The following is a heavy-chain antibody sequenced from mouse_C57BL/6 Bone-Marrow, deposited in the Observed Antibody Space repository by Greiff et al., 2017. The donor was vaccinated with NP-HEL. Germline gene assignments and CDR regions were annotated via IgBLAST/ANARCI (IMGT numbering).Heavy chain of an antibody. CDR2: ISNGGGST. CDR1: GFTFSDYY. V-gene: IGHV5-12*01. J-gene: IGHJ3*01. CDR3: ARQDPFAY. Sequence: EVKVVESGGGLVQPGGSLKLSCAASGFTFSDYYMYWVRQTPEKRLEWVAYISNGGGSTYYPDTVKGRFTISRDNAKNTLYLQMSRLKSEDTAMYYCARQDPFAYWGQGTLVTVSA.